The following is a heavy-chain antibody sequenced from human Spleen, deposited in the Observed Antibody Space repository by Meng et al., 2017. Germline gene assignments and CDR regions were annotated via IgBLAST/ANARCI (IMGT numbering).Heavy chain of an antibody. D-gene: IGHD4-11*01. J-gene: IGHJ4*02. CDR3: ARGPTTMAHDFDY. Sequence: VQAQQWGEGLLTPSETLPLPCAVYGGSFSGYTWSWIRQHPGKGLWWSGEINHSGITNYNPSLESRATISVDTSQNNLSLKLSSVTAADSALYYCARGPTTMAHDFDYWGQGTLVTVSS. CDR2: INHSGIT. CDR1: GGSFSGYT. V-gene: IGHV4-34*01.